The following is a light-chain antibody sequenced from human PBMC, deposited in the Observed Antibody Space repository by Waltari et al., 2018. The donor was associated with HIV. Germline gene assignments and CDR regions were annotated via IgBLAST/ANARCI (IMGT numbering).Light chain of an antibody. CDR3: AVWGDSLNSYV. Sequence: QSVLTQPPSASGTPGQRVTISCSGSSSQIGSKYVYWYQQLPGTAPKLLIYRNNQRPSVVPDRFSGSKSGTSASLAISGLRSEDEADYYCAVWGDSLNSYVFGTGTAVTVL. V-gene: IGLV1-47*01. CDR2: RNN. J-gene: IGLJ1*01. CDR1: SSQIGSKY.